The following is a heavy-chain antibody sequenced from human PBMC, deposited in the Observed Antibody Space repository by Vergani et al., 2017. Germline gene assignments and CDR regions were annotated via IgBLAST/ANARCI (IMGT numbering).Heavy chain of an antibody. J-gene: IGHJ4*02. CDR1: GFTFSSYW. CDR2: INSDGSST. CDR3: ARDPDGVGYFGS. V-gene: IGHV3-74*01. Sequence: EVQLVESGGGLVQPGGSLRLSCAASGFTFSSYWMHWVRQAPGKGLVWVSRINSDGSSTSYADSVKGRFTISRDNSKNTLYLQMNSLRAEDTAVHYCARDPDGVGYFGSWGQGTLVTVSS. D-gene: IGHD4-17*01.